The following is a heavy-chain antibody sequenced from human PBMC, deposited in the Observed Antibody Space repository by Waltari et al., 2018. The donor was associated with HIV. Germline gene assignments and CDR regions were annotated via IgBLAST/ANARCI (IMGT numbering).Heavy chain of an antibody. CDR2: ISYNGRNQ. CDR3: AKDGRLRWYGDTGWLDS. D-gene: IGHD3-10*01. J-gene: IGHJ5*01. V-gene: IGHV3-30*15. CDR1: GFTLSESA. Sequence: QVHLVESGAGVVQHGRSLRLSCVPSGFTLSESASAWVLQAPGKGLELLAAISYNGRNQYYANSVRGRFIISRDDATNTVHLQMGSLRDEDTAMYFCAKDGRLRWYGDTGWLDSWGRGSQVTVSS.